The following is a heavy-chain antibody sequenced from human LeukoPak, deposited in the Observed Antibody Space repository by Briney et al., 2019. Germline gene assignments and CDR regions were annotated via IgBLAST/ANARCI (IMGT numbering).Heavy chain of an antibody. CDR2: INHSGST. D-gene: IGHD6-13*01. V-gene: IGHV4-34*01. CDR3: ARVTPYSSSWYSGH. J-gene: IGHJ4*02. Sequence: SETLSLTCAVYGGSSSGYYWSWIRQPPGKGLEWIGEINHSGSTNYNPSLKSRVTISVDTSKNQFSLKLSSVTAADTAVYYCARVTPYSSSWYSGHWGQGTLVTVSS. CDR1: GGSSSGYY.